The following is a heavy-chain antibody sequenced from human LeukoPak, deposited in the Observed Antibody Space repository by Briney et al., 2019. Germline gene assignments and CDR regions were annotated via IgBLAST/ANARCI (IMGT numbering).Heavy chain of an antibody. J-gene: IGHJ4*02. CDR3: ARDPNTCGDCYPPDY. D-gene: IGHD2-21*02. CDR1: GYTFTSYG. Sequence: GASVKVSCKASGYTFTSYGISWVRQAPGQGLEWMGWISACNGNTNYAQKLQGRVTMTTDTSTSTAYMELRSLRSDDTAVYYCARDPNTCGDCYPPDYWGQGTLVTVSS. CDR2: ISACNGNT. V-gene: IGHV1-18*01.